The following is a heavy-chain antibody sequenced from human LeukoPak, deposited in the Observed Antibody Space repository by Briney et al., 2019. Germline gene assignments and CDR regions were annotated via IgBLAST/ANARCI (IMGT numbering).Heavy chain of an antibody. V-gene: IGHV1-2*02. CDR1: GYTFTGYN. D-gene: IGHD4-17*01. Sequence: GASVKVSCKASGYTFTGYNMHWVRQAPGQGLEWMGWINPNSGGTNYAQKFQGRVTMTRDTSISTAYMELSRLRSDDTAVYYCARVRRNGDYYFDYWGQGTLVTVSS. J-gene: IGHJ4*02. CDR2: INPNSGGT. CDR3: ARVRRNGDYYFDY.